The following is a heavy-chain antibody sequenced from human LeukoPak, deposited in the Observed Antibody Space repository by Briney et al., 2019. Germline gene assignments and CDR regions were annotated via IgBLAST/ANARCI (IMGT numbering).Heavy chain of an antibody. CDR1: GYSISSDYY. CDR2: IYHSGST. J-gene: IGHJ3*02. CDR3: ARGNGIRIVGATRNAFDI. V-gene: IGHV4-38-2*02. Sequence: SETLSLTCTVSGYSISSDYYWGWIRQPPGKGLEWIGSIYHSGSTYYNPSLKSRVTISVDTSKNQFSLKLRSVTAADTAVYYCARGNGIRIVGATRNAFDIWGQGTMVTVSS. D-gene: IGHD1-26*01.